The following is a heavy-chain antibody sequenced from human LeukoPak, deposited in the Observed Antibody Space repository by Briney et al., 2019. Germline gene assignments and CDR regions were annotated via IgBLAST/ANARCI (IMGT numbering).Heavy chain of an antibody. CDR1: GFTFSSSW. D-gene: IGHD6-19*01. CDR3: AKAMYSSGLCGI. V-gene: IGHV3-7*03. J-gene: IGHJ3*02. Sequence: GGSLRLSCVDSGFTFSSSWMSWVRQAPGKGLEWVANVNQDGSQKDYVDSVKGRFTISRDNSKNTLYLQMNSLRAEDTAVYYCAKAMYSSGLCGIWGQGTMVTVSS. CDR2: VNQDGSQK.